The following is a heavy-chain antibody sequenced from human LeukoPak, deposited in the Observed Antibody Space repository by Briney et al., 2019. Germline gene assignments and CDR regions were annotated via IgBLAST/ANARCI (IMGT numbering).Heavy chain of an antibody. Sequence: ASMKVSCKASGYTFTSYDINWVRQATGQGLEWMGWMNPNSGNTGYAQKFQGRVTMTRNTSISTAYMELSSLRSEDTAVYYCARVAVAVPIAMPDAHGMDVWGQGTTVTVSS. J-gene: IGHJ6*02. CDR3: ARVAVAVPIAMPDAHGMDV. D-gene: IGHD2-2*01. CDR1: GYTFTSYD. V-gene: IGHV1-8*01. CDR2: MNPNSGNT.